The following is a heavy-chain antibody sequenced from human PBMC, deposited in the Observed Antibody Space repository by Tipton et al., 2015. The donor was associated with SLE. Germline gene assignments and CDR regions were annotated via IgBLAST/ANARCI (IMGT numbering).Heavy chain of an antibody. Sequence: TLSLTCTVSGGSISGSSSYYWAWIRQPSGKGLEWIGSIYFSGNTYYNPSLKGRVTISTDTSKKQFFLNLSTVTAADTAVFYCARGPTRYYFDSWGQGILVTVSS. CDR3: ARGPTRYYFDS. CDR2: IYFSGNT. V-gene: IGHV4-39*07. J-gene: IGHJ4*02. CDR1: GGSISGSSSYY.